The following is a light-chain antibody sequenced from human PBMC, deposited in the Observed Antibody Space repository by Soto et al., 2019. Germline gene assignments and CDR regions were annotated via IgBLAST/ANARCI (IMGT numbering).Light chain of an antibody. CDR3: QVWDSSTDYWI. J-gene: IGLJ2*01. CDR1: NIGSKS. Sequence: SYELTQPPSVSVAPTRTARFTCGGNNIGSKSVHWYQHRPGQAPVLVVYDDGDRPSGIPERFSGSNSGNTATLTISRVEAGDEADYYCQVWDSSTDYWIFGGGTKLTVL. CDR2: DDG. V-gene: IGLV3-21*02.